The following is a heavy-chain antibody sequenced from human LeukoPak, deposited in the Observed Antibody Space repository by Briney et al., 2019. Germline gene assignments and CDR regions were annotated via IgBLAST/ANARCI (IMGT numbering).Heavy chain of an antibody. CDR2: ISYDGSNK. J-gene: IGHJ5*02. V-gene: IGHV3-30-3*01. Sequence: PGRSLRLSCAASGFTFSSYAMHWVRQAPGKGLEWVAVISYDGSNKYYADSVKGRFTISRDNSKNTLYLQMNSLRAEDTAVYYCAKDRYYDNSANHYESESWGQGTLVTVSS. CDR1: GFTFSSYA. CDR3: AKDRYYDNSANHYESES. D-gene: IGHD3-22*01.